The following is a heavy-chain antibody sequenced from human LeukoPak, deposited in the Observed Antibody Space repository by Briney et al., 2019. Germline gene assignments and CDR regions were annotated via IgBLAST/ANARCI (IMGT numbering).Heavy chain of an antibody. V-gene: IGHV3-30*02. CDR2: TRYDGSNK. CDR1: GFTFSSYG. Sequence: PGGSLRLSCAASGFTFSSYGMHWVRQAPGKGLEWVAFTRYDGSNKYYADSVKGRFTISRDNSKNTLYLQMNSLRAEDTAVYYCAKDQNFVGWGDGYNSWLDYWGQGTLVTVSS. CDR3: AKDQNFVGWGDGYNSWLDY. J-gene: IGHJ4*02. D-gene: IGHD5-24*01.